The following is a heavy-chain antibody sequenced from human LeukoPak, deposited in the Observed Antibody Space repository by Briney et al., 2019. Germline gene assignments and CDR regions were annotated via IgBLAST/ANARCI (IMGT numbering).Heavy chain of an antibody. Sequence: PGGSLRLSCAASGFTVSSNYMSWVRQAPGKGLEWVSVIYSGGSTYYADSVMGRFTISRDSAMNSVSLQINSLRAEDTAVYYCLLQMTYGELSDPDFRGQGTLVTVSS. D-gene: IGHD3-16*02. J-gene: IGHJ4*02. CDR2: IYSGGST. V-gene: IGHV3-66*01. CDR3: LLQMTYGELSDPDF. CDR1: GFTVSSNY.